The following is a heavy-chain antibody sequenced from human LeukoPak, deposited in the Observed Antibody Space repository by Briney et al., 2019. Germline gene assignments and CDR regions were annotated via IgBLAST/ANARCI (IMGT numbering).Heavy chain of an antibody. CDR1: GGTFSSYA. J-gene: IGHJ4*02. D-gene: IGHD7-27*01. CDR2: IIPIFGTA. CDR3: ARGSTDSTGDLYFDY. V-gene: IGHV1-69*13. Sequence: EASVKVSCKASGGTFSSYAISWVRQAPGQGLVWMGGIIPIFGTANYAQKFQGRVTITADESTSTAYMELSSLRSEDTAVYYCARGSTDSTGDLYFDYWGQGTLVTVSS.